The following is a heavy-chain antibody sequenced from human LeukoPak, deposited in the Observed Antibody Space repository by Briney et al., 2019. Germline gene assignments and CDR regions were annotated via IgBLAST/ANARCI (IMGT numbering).Heavy chain of an antibody. CDR2: ISASGGST. CDR1: GFIFSSHV. D-gene: IGHD6-19*01. Sequence: PGGSLRLSCAASGFIFSSHVMNWVRQAPGKGLDWVSGISASGGSTDYADSVKGRFTISRDNSKNTLYLQMNSLRAEDTAVYYCARERDSSGWYGRFDPWGQGTLVTVSS. J-gene: IGHJ5*02. CDR3: ARERDSSGWYGRFDP. V-gene: IGHV3-23*01.